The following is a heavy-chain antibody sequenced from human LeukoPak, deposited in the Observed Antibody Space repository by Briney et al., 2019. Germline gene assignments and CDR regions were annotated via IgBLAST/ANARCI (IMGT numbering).Heavy chain of an antibody. CDR1: GFIFSSYY. CDR3: ARESFNGCGSYAY. D-gene: IGHD1-26*01. Sequence: PGGSLRLSCAASGFIFSSYYMQWVRQAPGKGLVWVSRIKTEGSETKYADSVKGRFTVSRHNAQTLLYLQMTILRDEDTAVYYCARESFNGCGSYAYWGQGTLVTVSS. V-gene: IGHV3-74*01. J-gene: IGHJ4*02. CDR2: IKTEGSET.